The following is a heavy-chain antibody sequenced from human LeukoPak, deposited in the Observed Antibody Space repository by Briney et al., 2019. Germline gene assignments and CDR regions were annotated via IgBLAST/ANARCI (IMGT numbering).Heavy chain of an antibody. CDR2: IYYSGST. D-gene: IGHD3-22*01. V-gene: IGHV4-39*02. CDR1: GGSISSSSYY. CDR3: ARDGLFRYDSSGYFLDP. Sequence: PSETLSLTCTVSGGSISSSSYYWGWIRQPPGKGLEWIGSIYYSGSTYYNPSLKSRVTISVDTSKNQFSLRLSSVTAADTAVYYCARDGLFRYDSSGYFLDPWGQGTLVTVSS. J-gene: IGHJ5*02.